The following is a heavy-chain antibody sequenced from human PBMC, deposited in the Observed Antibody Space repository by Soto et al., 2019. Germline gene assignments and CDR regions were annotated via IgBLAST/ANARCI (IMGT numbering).Heavy chain of an antibody. D-gene: IGHD6-19*01. CDR2: IIPIFGTA. CDR3: ARSAEQWLVRYYYCGMDV. V-gene: IGHV1-69*01. J-gene: IGHJ6*02. Sequence: QVQLVQSGAEVKKPGSSVKVSCKASGGTFSSYAISWVRQAPGQGLEWMGGIIPIFGTANYAQKFQGRVTSTADESTSTAYMELSSLRSEDTAVYYCARSAEQWLVRYYYCGMDVWCQGTTVTVSS. CDR1: GGTFSSYA.